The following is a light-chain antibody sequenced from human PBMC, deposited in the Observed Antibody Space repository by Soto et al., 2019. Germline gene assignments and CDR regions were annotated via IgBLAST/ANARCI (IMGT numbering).Light chain of an antibody. CDR2: HAS. CDR1: QDITNF. V-gene: IGKV1-33*01. J-gene: IGKJ4*01. CDR3: QQYDILLT. Sequence: DIQMNQSPASLSASVGDRVTITCQASQDITNFLNWYQHKPGKAPKLLIYHASNLEAGVPSRFSGSGSGTDFTFTISNLQPEDFATYYCQQYDILLTFGGGTKVEIK.